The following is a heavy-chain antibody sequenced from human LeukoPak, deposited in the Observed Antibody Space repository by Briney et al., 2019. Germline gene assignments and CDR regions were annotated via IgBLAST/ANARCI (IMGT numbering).Heavy chain of an antibody. D-gene: IGHD6-19*01. CDR3: ARVGLYSSGWSA. CDR1: GFTFNNYW. Sequence: GGSLRISCAASGFTFNNYWMHWVRQVPGKGLVWVSRIRTDGLETSYADSVKGRFTVSRDNAKNTLYLQMNSLRAEDTAVYYCARVGLYSSGWSAWGQGTLVTVSS. V-gene: IGHV3-74*01. J-gene: IGHJ4*02. CDR2: IRTDGLET.